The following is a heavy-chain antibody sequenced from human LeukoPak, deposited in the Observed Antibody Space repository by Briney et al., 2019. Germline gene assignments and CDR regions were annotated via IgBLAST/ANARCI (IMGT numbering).Heavy chain of an antibody. CDR1: GGSISSYY. D-gene: IGHD1-26*01. Sequence: MSSETLSLTCTVSGGSISSYYWSWIRQPPGKGLEWIGYIYYSGSTNYNPSLKSRVTISVNTSKNQFSLNLSSVTAADTAVYYCARDPYRDNFFDPWGQGTLVTVSS. J-gene: IGHJ5*02. CDR3: ARDPYRDNFFDP. CDR2: IYYSGST. V-gene: IGHV4-59*01.